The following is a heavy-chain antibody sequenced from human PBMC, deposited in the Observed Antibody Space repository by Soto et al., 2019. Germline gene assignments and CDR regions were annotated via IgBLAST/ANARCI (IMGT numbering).Heavy chain of an antibody. Sequence: QVQLVQSGAEMKTPGSSVKVSCQSSGGTFNTYAMNWGRQAPGQGPEWMGDISPMFGAANYAPEFQGRGTITADEYLGTSYMQLRSLAADDTALSFCTTEVKVPFPAVVYLGEGTPVTV. V-gene: IGHV1-69*19. CDR1: GGTFNTYA. CDR2: ISPMFGAA. J-gene: IGHJ4*02. CDR3: TTEVKVPFPAVVY.